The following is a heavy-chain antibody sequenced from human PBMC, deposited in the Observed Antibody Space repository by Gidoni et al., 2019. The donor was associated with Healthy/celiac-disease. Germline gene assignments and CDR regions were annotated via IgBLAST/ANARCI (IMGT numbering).Heavy chain of an antibody. CDR2: ISWDGGST. CDR3: AKDSGVGDIVVVPAAPIRVWYFDL. V-gene: IGHV3-43*01. Sequence: EVQLVESGGVVVQPGGSLRLSCPASGFTFDDDTMHWVGQAPGKGLEWVSLISWDGGSTYYADSVKGRFTISRDNSKNSLYLQMNSLRTEDTALYYCAKDSGVGDIVVVPAAPIRVWYFDLWGRGTLVTVSS. J-gene: IGHJ2*01. CDR1: GFTFDDDT. D-gene: IGHD2-2*01.